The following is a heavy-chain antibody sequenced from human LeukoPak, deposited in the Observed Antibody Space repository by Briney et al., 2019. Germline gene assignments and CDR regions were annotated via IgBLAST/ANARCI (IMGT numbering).Heavy chain of an antibody. J-gene: IGHJ4*02. CDR1: GFTFSSCA. D-gene: IGHD3-9*01. CDR3: ARAWFEFDY. CDR2: ISGSGGST. V-gene: IGHV3-23*01. Sequence: PGGSLRLSCAASGFTFSSCAMSWVRQAPGKGLEWVSAISGSGGSTCYADSVKGRYTISRDNAKNSLYLQMNSLRAEDTAVYYCARAWFEFDYWGQGTLVTVSS.